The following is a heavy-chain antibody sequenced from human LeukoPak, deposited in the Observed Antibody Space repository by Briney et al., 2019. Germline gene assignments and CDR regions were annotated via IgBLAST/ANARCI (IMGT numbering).Heavy chain of an antibody. V-gene: IGHV3-11*04. CDR1: GFTFSDYY. CDR2: ISSSGSTI. CDR3: ASPEVNSGYYKPEYFQH. Sequence: PGGSLRLSCAASGFTFSDYYMSWIRQAPGKGLEWVSYISSSGSTIYYADPVKGRFTISRDNAKNSLYLQMNSLRAEDTAVYYCASPEVNSGYYKPEYFQHWGQGTLVTVSS. D-gene: IGHD3-22*01. J-gene: IGHJ1*01.